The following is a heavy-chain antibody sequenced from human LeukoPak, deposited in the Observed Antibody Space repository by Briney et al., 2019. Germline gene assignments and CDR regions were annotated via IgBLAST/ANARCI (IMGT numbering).Heavy chain of an antibody. Sequence: ASVKVSCTASAYTFTSYGISWVRQAPGQGLEWMGWISAYNGNTNYAQKLQGRVTMTTDTSTSTAYMELRSLRSDDTAVYYCARPYSSGWTHDAFDIWGQGTMVTVSS. V-gene: IGHV1-18*01. D-gene: IGHD6-19*01. CDR3: ARPYSSGWTHDAFDI. J-gene: IGHJ3*02. CDR1: AYTFTSYG. CDR2: ISAYNGNT.